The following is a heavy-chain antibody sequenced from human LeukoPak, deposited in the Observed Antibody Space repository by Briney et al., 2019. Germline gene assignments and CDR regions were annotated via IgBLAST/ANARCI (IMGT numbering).Heavy chain of an antibody. CDR2: ISGSGGRT. CDR3: AKGYSSSTSCIPRRDYYYYYGMDV. CDR1: GFTFSSYA. V-gene: IGHV3-23*01. D-gene: IGHD2-2*01. J-gene: IGHJ6*02. Sequence: GGSLRLSCAASGFTFSSYAMSWVRQAPGKGLEWVSAISGSGGRTYYADSVKGRFTISRDNSKNTLYLQMNSLRAEDRAVYYCAKGYSSSTSCIPRRDYYYYYGMDVWGQGTTVTVSS.